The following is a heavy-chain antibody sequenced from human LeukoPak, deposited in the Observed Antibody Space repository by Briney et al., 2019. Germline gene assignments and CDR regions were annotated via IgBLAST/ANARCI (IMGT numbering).Heavy chain of an antibody. Sequence: PGGSLRLSCAASGFTFRTYSMNRVRQAPGKGLEWVSSISSSSSYIYYAASVKGRFTISRDNAKNSLYLQMNSLRADDTAVYFCARDLSLYDSIPDAFDIWGQGTMVTVSS. CDR3: ARDLSLYDSIPDAFDI. V-gene: IGHV3-21*01. CDR1: GFTFRTYS. CDR2: ISSSSSYI. J-gene: IGHJ3*02. D-gene: IGHD3-22*01.